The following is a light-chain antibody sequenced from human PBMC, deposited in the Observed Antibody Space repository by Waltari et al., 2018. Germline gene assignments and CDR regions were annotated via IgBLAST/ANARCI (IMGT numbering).Light chain of an antibody. Sequence: EIVLTQSPGTLSLSPGERATLSCRASQRVSRTLAWYQQKPGQAPRLLIYDASTRATGIPDRFSGSGSGTDFSLTISRLEPEDLAVYYCQKYGTLPATFGQGTKVEIK. CDR1: QRVSRT. V-gene: IGKV3-20*01. J-gene: IGKJ1*01. CDR3: QKYGTLPAT. CDR2: DAS.